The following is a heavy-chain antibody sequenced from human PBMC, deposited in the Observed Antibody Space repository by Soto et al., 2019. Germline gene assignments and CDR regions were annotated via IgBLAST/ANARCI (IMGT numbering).Heavy chain of an antibody. CDR2: ISYSGTT. CDR3: ARGRGYSYGLDP. D-gene: IGHD5-18*01. J-gene: IGHJ5*02. Sequence: PSDTLSLTCTVSGDSISSNNNYWSWIRQPPGEGLEWIGFISYSGTTSYSPSLKSRVAISLDTSKNQFSLSLSSVTAADTAVYYCARGRGYSYGLDPWGQGTLVTVSS. CDR1: GDSISSNNNY. V-gene: IGHV4-30-4*02.